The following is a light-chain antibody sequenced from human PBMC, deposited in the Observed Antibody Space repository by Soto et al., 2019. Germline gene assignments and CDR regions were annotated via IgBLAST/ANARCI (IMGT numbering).Light chain of an antibody. CDR2: GAS. Sequence: EIVLTQSPGTLSLSPGERATLSCRASQSVSSSYLAWYQQKPGQAPRLLIYGASSRATGIPDRFSGSGSGTDFPLTISRLEPEDFAVYYWQQYGSSPPTWTFGQGTKVEIK. J-gene: IGKJ1*01. CDR3: QQYGSSPPTWT. V-gene: IGKV3-20*01. CDR1: QSVSSSY.